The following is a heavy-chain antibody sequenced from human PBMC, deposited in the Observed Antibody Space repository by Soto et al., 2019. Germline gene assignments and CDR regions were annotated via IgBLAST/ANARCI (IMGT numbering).Heavy chain of an antibody. J-gene: IGHJ5*01. CDR2: ISAYNGNT. CDR1: GYTFTSYG. Sequence: ASVKVSCKASGYTFTSYGISWVRQAPGQGLEWMGWISAYNGNTNYAQKLQGRVTMTTDTSTSTAYMELRSLRSDDTAVYYCARDPMRAIAVVPATPSGYNCGSRFDSWGQGTPVTVSS. CDR3: ARDPMRAIAVVPATPSGYNCGSRFDS. V-gene: IGHV1-18*04. D-gene: IGHD2-2*01.